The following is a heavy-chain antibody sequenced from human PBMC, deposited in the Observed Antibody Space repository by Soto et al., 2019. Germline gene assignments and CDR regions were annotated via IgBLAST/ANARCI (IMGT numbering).Heavy chain of an antibody. D-gene: IGHD6-13*01. CDR3: ARVPFHMAAAGTIRYYYYYGMDV. Sequence: ASVKVSCKVSGYTLTELSMHWVRQAPGKGLEWMGGIDPKDGTTNYAQKFQGRVMITADESTSTAYMELSSLRSEDTAVYYCARVPFHMAAAGTIRYYYYYGMDVWGQGTTVTVSS. J-gene: IGHJ6*02. CDR1: GYTLTELS. CDR2: IDPKDGTT. V-gene: IGHV1-24*01.